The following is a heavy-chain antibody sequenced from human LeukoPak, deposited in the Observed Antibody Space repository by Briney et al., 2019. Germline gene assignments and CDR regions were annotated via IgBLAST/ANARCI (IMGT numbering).Heavy chain of an antibody. CDR3: ARSLFSESCADN. CDR2: INPNSGGT. V-gene: IGHV1-2*02. J-gene: IGHJ4*02. D-gene: IGHD2-15*01. CDR1: GYTFTGYY. Sequence: ASVKVSCKASGYTFTGYYMHWVRQAPGQGLEWMGWINPNSGGTNYAQKFQGRVTMTRDTSISTAYMELSRLRSDDTAVYYCARSLFSESCADNWGQGTLVTVSS.